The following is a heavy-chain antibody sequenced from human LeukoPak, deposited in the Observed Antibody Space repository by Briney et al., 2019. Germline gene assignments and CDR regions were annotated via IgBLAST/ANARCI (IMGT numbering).Heavy chain of an antibody. CDR3: ARDRRFGELYDP. Sequence: GASVKVSCKASGGTFSSYAISWVRQAPGQGLEWMGGIIPILGTANYAQKFQGRVTITADESTSTAYMELSSLRSEDTAVYYCARDRRFGELYDPWGQGTLVTVSS. CDR2: IIPILGTA. CDR1: GGTFSSYA. V-gene: IGHV1-69*01. D-gene: IGHD3-10*01. J-gene: IGHJ5*02.